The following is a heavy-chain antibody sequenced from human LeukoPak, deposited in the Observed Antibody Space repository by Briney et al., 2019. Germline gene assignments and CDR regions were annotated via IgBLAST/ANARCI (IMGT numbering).Heavy chain of an antibody. J-gene: IGHJ4*02. CDR2: ISGSGGST. Sequence: GGSLRLSCAASGFTFSSYAMSWVRQAPGKGLEWVSAISGSGGSTYYADSVKGRFTISRDNSKNTLYLQMNSLRAEDTAVYYCAKPYSSSSRGYYFDYWGQGTLVTVSS. D-gene: IGHD6-6*01. CDR1: GFTFSSYA. CDR3: AKPYSSSSRGYYFDY. V-gene: IGHV3-23*01.